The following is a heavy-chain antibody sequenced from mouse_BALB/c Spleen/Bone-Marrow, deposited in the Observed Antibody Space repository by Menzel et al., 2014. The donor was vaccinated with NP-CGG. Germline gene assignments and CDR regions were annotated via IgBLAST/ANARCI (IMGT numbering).Heavy chain of an antibody. CDR2: IRNKANGYTT. Sequence: EVKLQESGGGLVQPGGSLRLSCATSGFTFTDYYMNWVRPTPGKALEWLGFIRNKANGYTTEFSASVKGRFTISRDNSQSILYLQMNTLRAEDSATYYCARDIGGITLDYWGQGTTLTVSS. CDR1: GFTFTDYY. V-gene: IGHV7-3*02. J-gene: IGHJ2*01. D-gene: IGHD1-1*01. CDR3: ARDIGGITLDY.